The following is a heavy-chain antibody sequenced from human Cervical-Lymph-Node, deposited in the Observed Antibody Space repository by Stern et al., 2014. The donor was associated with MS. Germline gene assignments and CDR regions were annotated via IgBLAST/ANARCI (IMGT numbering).Heavy chain of an antibody. CDR2: IHTNTGNP. V-gene: IGHV7-4-1*02. D-gene: IGHD1-1*01. Sequence: QVQLVQSGSELKKPGASVKVSCKASGYIFTSYAMNWVRQAPGQGLEWMGWIHTNTGNPTDAKAFTGRLVFPLDTSVTTAQLLISSLKAEDTAMYYCARGKTNVKTDALDIWGQGTKVTVSS. J-gene: IGHJ3*02. CDR3: ARGKTNVKTDALDI. CDR1: GYIFTSYA.